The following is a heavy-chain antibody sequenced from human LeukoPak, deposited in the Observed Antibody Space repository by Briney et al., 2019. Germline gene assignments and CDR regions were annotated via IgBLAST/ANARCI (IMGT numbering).Heavy chain of an antibody. Sequence: PSETLSLTCAVYGGSFSNHYWTWIRQTPGRGYEWIGESSHTGDITGYNPSLKSRVTISVDTSKNQFSLKLSSMTAADTAVYYCAFSQGGGGDWPFDYWGQGTLVTVSS. V-gene: IGHV4-34*01. CDR2: SSHTGDIT. CDR1: GGSFSNHY. D-gene: IGHD2-21*02. CDR3: AFSQGGGGDWPFDY. J-gene: IGHJ4*02.